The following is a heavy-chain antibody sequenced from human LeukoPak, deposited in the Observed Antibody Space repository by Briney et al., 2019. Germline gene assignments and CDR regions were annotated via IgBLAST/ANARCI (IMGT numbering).Heavy chain of an antibody. Sequence: GGSLRLSCAASGFTFSNTWMSWVRQAPGKGLEWVANINQDGSEKYYVDSVRGRFTISRDNAKNSLYLQTNSLRAEDTAVYYCARLVAPFYYYIDVWGKGTTVTVSS. V-gene: IGHV3-7*01. D-gene: IGHD2-15*01. CDR1: GFTFSNTW. CDR3: ARLVAPFYYYIDV. J-gene: IGHJ6*03. CDR2: INQDGSEK.